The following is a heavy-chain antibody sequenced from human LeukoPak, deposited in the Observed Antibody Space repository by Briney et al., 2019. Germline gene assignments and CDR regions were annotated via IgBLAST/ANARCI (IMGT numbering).Heavy chain of an antibody. CDR2: ISSGSGTI. J-gene: IGHJ4*02. V-gene: IGHV3-48*02. Sequence: GGSLRLSCAASGFTFSTYGVNWVRQAPGKGLEWVSYISSGSGTIYYADSVKGRFTISRDNAKNSLYLQLNSLRDEDTAVYYCAPHRDGSYPFHYWGQGTLVTVSS. CDR1: GFTFSTYG. CDR3: APHRDGSYPFHY. D-gene: IGHD1-26*01.